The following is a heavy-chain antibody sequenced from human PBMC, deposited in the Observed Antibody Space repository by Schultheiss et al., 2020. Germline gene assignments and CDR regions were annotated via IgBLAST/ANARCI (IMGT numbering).Heavy chain of an antibody. CDR3: AKDINDDFWSGYYVH. CDR1: GFTFSSSW. D-gene: IGHD3-3*01. CDR2: IKQDGSEK. V-gene: IGHV3-7*03. J-gene: IGHJ4*02. Sequence: GGSLRLSCAASGFTFSSSWMSWVRQAPGKGLEWVATIKQDGSEKYSLDSVRGRLTISRDNAKNSLYLQMNSLRAEDTALYYCAKDINDDFWSGYYVHWGQGTLVTVSS.